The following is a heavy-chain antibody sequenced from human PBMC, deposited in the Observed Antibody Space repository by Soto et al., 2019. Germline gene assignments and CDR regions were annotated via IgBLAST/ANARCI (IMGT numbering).Heavy chain of an antibody. J-gene: IGHJ4*02. Sequence: QVQLVQSGAEVKRPGASVKVSCKASGYTFTTYYMHWVRQAPGQGLEWLGIINPNGGSTTYAQKFPGRVTVTRDTSTSTVYLELSSLRSEVTAVYYCARAGYCSGGTCFHGNCDYWGQGTLVTVSA. CDR2: INPNGGST. V-gene: IGHV1-46*01. CDR3: ARAGYCSGGTCFHGNCDY. D-gene: IGHD2-15*01. CDR1: GYTFTTYY.